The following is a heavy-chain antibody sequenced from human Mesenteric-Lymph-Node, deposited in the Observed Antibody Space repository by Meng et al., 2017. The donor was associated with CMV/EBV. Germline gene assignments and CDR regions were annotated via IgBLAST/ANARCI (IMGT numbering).Heavy chain of an antibody. J-gene: IGHJ4*02. V-gene: IGHV2-5*01. CDR3: AHLDCSSTSCYTDYYFDY. CDR2: IYWNDGK. D-gene: IGHD2-2*02. Sequence: SGPTLVKPTQTLTLTCTFSGFSLTTSRAGVGWIRQPPGKALEWLALIYWNDGKRYSPSLKSRLTITKDTSKNQVVLTMTNMDPVDTATYYCAHLDCSSTSCYTDYYFDYWGQGTLVTVSS. CDR1: GFSLTTSRAG.